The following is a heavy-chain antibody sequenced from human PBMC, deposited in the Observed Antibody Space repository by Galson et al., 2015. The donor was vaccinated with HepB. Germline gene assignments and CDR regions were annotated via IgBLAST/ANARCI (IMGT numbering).Heavy chain of an antibody. Sequence: SLRLSCAASGFTFSSYEMNWVRQTPGKGLEWVSYISSGGSTIYYADYVKGRFTTSRDNAKNSLFLQMNSLRAEDTAVYYCARHTAMVTSWFDPWGQGTLVTVSS. J-gene: IGHJ5*02. CDR2: ISSGGSTI. V-gene: IGHV3-48*03. CDR1: GFTFSSYE. CDR3: ARHTAMVTSWFDP. D-gene: IGHD5-18*01.